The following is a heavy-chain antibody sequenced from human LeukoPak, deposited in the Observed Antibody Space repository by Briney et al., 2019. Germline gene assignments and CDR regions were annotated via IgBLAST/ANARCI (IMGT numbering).Heavy chain of an antibody. D-gene: IGHD6-13*01. CDR3: ARAGVGSSWFDY. Sequence: GGSLRLSCEASGFTFSSYAMHWVRQAPGKGLEWVAVISYDGSNKYYADSVKGRFTISRDNSKNTLYLQMNSLRAEDTAVYYCARAGVGSSWFDYWGQGTLVTVSS. V-gene: IGHV3-30*04. J-gene: IGHJ4*02. CDR2: ISYDGSNK. CDR1: GFTFSSYA.